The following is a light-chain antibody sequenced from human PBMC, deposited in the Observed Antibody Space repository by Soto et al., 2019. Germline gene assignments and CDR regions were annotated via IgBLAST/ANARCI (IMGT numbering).Light chain of an antibody. CDR1: SSNIESNH. CDR3: TAWDDSLSAVV. V-gene: IGLV1-47*01. CDR2: RSN. J-gene: IGLJ2*01. Sequence: QSVLTQPPSASGTPGQRVTISCSGNSSNIESNHVYWYQQLPGTAPKLLIYRSNQRPSGVPVRFSGSKSGTSASLAISGLRSEDEADYFCTAWDDSLSAVVLGGGTKVTVL.